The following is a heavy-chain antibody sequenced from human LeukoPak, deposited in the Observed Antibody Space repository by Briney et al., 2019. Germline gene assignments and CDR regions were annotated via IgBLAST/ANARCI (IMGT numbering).Heavy chain of an antibody. J-gene: IGHJ4*02. D-gene: IGHD6-6*01. CDR2: IYYSGST. V-gene: IGHV4-38-2*02. CDR3: ASRISSFDY. Sequence: SETLSLTCTVSGYSINSGYYWGWIRQPPGKGLEWIGSIYYSGSTYYNPSLKSRVTISVDTSKNQFSLELSSVTAADTAVYYCASRISSFDYWGQGTLVTVSS. CDR1: GYSINSGYY.